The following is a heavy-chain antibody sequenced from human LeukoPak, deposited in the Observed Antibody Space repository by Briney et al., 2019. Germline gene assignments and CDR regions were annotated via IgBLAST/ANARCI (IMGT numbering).Heavy chain of an antibody. CDR3: ARDDTVTTRVGFID. V-gene: IGHV3-7*01. CDR1: GFTFSSYW. CDR2: IKQDGSEK. Sequence: PGGSLRLSCAASGFTFSSYWMSWVRQAPGKGLEWVANIKQDGSEKYYVDPVKGRFAISRDNTKNSLYLQMNSLRAEDTAVYYCARDDTVTTRVGFIDWGQGTLVTVSS. J-gene: IGHJ4*02. D-gene: IGHD4-17*01.